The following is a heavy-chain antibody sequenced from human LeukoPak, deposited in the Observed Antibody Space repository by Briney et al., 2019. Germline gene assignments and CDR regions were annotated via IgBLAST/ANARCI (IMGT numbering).Heavy chain of an antibody. CDR3: ARDPTNRRRVDTAMATDY. V-gene: IGHV1-69*04. CDR1: GGTFSSYT. D-gene: IGHD5-18*01. Sequence: ASVKVSCKASGGTFSSYTISWVRQAPGQGLEWMGRIIPILGIANYAQKFQGRVTITADKSTSTAYMELSSLRSEDTAVYYCARDPTNRRRVDTAMATDYWGQGTLVTVPS. CDR2: IIPILGIA. J-gene: IGHJ4*02.